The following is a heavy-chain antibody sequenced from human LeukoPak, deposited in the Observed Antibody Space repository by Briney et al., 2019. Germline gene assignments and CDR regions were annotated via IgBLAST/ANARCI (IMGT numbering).Heavy chain of an antibody. CDR3: AREWYSSSSSPTFDY. CDR1: GFTFSSYS. V-gene: IGHV3-21*01. Sequence: GGSLRLSCAASGFTFSSYSMNWVRQAPGKGLEWVSSISSSSSYIYYADSVKGRSTISRDNAKNSLYLQMNSLRAEDTAVYYCAREWYSSSSSPTFDYWGQGTLVTVSS. D-gene: IGHD6-6*01. CDR2: ISSSSSYI. J-gene: IGHJ4*02.